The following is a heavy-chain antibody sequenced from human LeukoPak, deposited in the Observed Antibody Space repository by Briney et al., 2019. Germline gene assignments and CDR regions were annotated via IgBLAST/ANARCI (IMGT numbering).Heavy chain of an antibody. CDR2: INHSGST. CDR3: ARKEQWLPHDAFDI. CDR1: GGSFSGYY. J-gene: IGHJ3*02. Sequence: SETLSLTCAVYGGSFSGYYWSWIRQPPGKGLEWIGEINHSGSTNYNPPLKSRVTISVDTSKNQFSLKLSSVTAADTAVYYCARKEQWLPHDAFDIWGQGTMVTVSS. D-gene: IGHD6-19*01. V-gene: IGHV4-34*01.